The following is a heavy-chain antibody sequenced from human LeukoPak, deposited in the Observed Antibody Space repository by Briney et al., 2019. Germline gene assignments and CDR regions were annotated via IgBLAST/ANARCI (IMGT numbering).Heavy chain of an antibody. V-gene: IGHV4-4*02. D-gene: IGHD3-22*01. J-gene: IGHJ4*02. CDR1: GGSISENW. CDR3: ARNGYYSIDY. CDR2: IFHSGDT. Sequence: SETLSLTCVVSGGSISENWWSWVRQPPGKGLEWIGEIFHSGDTTYNPSLKSRVTISVDKSKSQFSLKLNSVTAADTAVYYCARNGYYSIDYWGQGTLVTVSS.